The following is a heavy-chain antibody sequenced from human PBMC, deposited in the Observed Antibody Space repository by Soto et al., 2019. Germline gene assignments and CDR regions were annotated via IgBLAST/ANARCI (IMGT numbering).Heavy chain of an antibody. CDR1: GFSLNNPMMG. D-gene: IGHD3-9*01. CDR3: ARRLGDSLTIDP. J-gene: IGHJ5*02. Sequence: QVTLKESGPVLLKPTETLTLTCTVSGFSLNNPMMGVTWIRQPPGKALELLAHIFSSDEKSYSTSLKNRLTTSQDNSKSQVVLTLPNVDPVDAATYFCARRLGDSLTIDPWGQGTLVTVSS. V-gene: IGHV2-26*01. CDR2: IFSSDEK.